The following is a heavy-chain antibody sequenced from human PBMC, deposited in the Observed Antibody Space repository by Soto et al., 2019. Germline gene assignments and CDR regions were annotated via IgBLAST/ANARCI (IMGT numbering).Heavy chain of an antibody. Sequence: GGSLRLSCAASGFTFSSYWMSWVRQAPGKGLEWVANIKQDGSEKYYVDSVKGRFTISSDNAKNSLYLQMNSLRAEDTAVYYCARERDLWFGELSAFDIWGQGTMVTVSS. CDR2: IKQDGSEK. CDR3: ARERDLWFGELSAFDI. CDR1: GFTFSSYW. J-gene: IGHJ3*02. D-gene: IGHD3-10*01. V-gene: IGHV3-7*03.